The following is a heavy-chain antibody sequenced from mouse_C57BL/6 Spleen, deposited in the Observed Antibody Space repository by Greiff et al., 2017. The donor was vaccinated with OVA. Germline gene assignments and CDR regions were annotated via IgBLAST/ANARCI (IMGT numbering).Heavy chain of an antibody. CDR3: ARGNWEEYFDC. CDR2: ISSGSSTI. D-gene: IGHD4-1*01. J-gene: IGHJ2*01. CDR1: GFTFSDYG. V-gene: IGHV5-17*01. Sequence: EVKLEESGGGLVKPGGSLKLSCAASGFTFSDYGMHWVRQAPEKGLEWVAYISSGSSTIYYADTVKGRFTISRDNAKNTLFLQMTSLRSEDTAMYYCARGNWEEYFDCWGQGTTLTVSS.